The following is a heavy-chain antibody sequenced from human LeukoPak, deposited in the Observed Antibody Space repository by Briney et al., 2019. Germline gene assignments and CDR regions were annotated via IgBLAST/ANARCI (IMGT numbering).Heavy chain of an antibody. J-gene: IGHJ4*02. Sequence: ASVKVSCKASGGTFSSYTISWVRQAPGQGLEWMGRIIPILGIANYAQKFQGRVTITSDKSTSTAYMELSSLRSEDTAVYYCAREQAILEWPPSSYFDYWGQGTLVTVSS. CDR1: GGTFSSYT. CDR2: IIPILGIA. CDR3: AREQAILEWPPSSYFDY. V-gene: IGHV1-69*04. D-gene: IGHD3-3*01.